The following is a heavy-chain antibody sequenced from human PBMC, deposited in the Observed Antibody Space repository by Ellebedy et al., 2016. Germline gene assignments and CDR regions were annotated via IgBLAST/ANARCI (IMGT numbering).Heavy chain of an antibody. D-gene: IGHD3-22*01. CDR3: AKGAQSYFDSSGYWNSFDS. CDR1: GFTFSNYW. CDR2: IKGDGSEK. V-gene: IGHV3-7*03. Sequence: GESLKISCAASGFTFSNYWMSWVRQAPGKGLEWVANIKGDGSEKNYVDSVKGRFTISRDNAKNSLYLQMNSLRAEDTAFYRCAKGAQSYFDSSGYWNSFDSWGQGTLVTVSS. J-gene: IGHJ5*01.